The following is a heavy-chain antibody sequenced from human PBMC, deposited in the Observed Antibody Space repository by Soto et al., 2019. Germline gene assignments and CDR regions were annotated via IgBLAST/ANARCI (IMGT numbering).Heavy chain of an antibody. J-gene: IGHJ4*02. Sequence: GGSLRLSCAASGFTFSSYAMSWVRQAPGKGLEWVSAISGSGGSTYYADSVKGRFTISRDNSKNTLYLQMNSLRAEDTAVYYCAKDPYYYGSGSYYSPFDYWGQGTLVTVSS. V-gene: IGHV3-23*01. CDR3: AKDPYYYGSGSYYSPFDY. CDR2: ISGSGGST. CDR1: GFTFSSYA. D-gene: IGHD3-10*01.